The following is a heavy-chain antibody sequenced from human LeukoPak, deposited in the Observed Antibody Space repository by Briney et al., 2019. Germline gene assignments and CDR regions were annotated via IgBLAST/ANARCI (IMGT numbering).Heavy chain of an antibody. D-gene: IGHD2-21*02. J-gene: IGHJ4*02. CDR2: ISSNGGST. CDR3: ARGAAYCGGDCYQTYYSDY. CDR1: GFTFSSYA. Sequence: GGSLRPSCAASGFTFSSYAMHWVRQAPGKGLEYVSAISSNGGSTYYANSVKGRFTISRDNSKNTLYLQMGSLRAEDMAVYYCARGAAYCGGDCYQTYYSDYWGQGTLVTVSS. V-gene: IGHV3-64*01.